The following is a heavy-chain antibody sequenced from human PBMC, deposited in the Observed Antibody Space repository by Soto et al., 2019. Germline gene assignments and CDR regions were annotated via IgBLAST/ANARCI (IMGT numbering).Heavy chain of an antibody. CDR1: GYSFTTYA. D-gene: IGHD3-16*02. V-gene: IGHV1-3*01. CDR3: TRSSVRPSGGLIGPFEY. J-gene: IGHJ4*02. CDR2: INAGNGNT. Sequence: QVQLVQSGAEGKKPGASVKVSCKASGYSFTTYAMHWVRQAPGQRLEWMGWINAGNGNTKYSQKLQGRVTITRDTSASTAYMELSSLRSEDTAVYYCTRSSVRPSGGLIGPFEYWGQGTLVTVSS.